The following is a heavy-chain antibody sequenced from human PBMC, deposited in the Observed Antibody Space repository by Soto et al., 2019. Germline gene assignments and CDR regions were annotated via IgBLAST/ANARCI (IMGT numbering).Heavy chain of an antibody. CDR1: GGSISSSRYY. V-gene: IGHV4-39*02. Sequence: QLQLQESGPGLVKPSETLSLTCTVSGGSISSSRYYWGWIRQPPGKGLEWIGSIYYSGSTYYNPSLKSRVTLSVDTSKNQFSLKLSSVTAADTAVYYCAREPEYYMDVWGKGTTVTVSS. CDR2: IYYSGST. CDR3: AREPEYYMDV. J-gene: IGHJ6*03.